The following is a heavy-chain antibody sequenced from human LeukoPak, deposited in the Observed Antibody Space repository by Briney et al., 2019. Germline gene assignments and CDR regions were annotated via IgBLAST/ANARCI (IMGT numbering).Heavy chain of an antibody. J-gene: IGHJ3*02. CDR3: ARGASVVAGNDNAFDI. V-gene: IGHV3-21*01. CDR1: GFTFSSYS. Sequence: PGGSLSLSCAAPGFTFSSYSMNWVRQAPGKGLEWVSSISTSSSYIYYADSVKGRFTISRDNARNSLYLQMNSLRAEDTAVYYCARGASVVAGNDNAFDIWGQGTMVTVSS. D-gene: IGHD6-19*01. CDR2: ISTSSSYI.